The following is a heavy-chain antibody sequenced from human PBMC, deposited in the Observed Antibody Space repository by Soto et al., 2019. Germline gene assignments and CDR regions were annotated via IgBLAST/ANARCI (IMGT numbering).Heavy chain of an antibody. CDR3: AIPGASDFDC. J-gene: IGHJ4*02. CDR1: GASFSDTSL. V-gene: IGHV4-4*02. D-gene: IGHD1-26*01. Sequence: PSGTLSLTCDASGASFSDTSLRRLVRQPPGKGLEWIGEIYHSGTTNCDPSLKSRVTISLDKSKSLFSLTLTSLTAADTAVYYCAIPGASDFDCWGQGTLVTVSS. CDR2: IYHSGTT.